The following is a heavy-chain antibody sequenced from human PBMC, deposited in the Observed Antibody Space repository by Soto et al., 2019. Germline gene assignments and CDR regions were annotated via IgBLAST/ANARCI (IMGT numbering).Heavy chain of an antibody. CDR3: TGLEGGFDS. V-gene: IGHV3-30*03. CDR1: GFTFSSYGTFSSYG. Sequence: QVQLVESGGGVVHPGRSLRLSCAASGFTFSSYGTFSSYGMHWVRQAPGKGLEWVAVISYDGSNKYYADSVKGRFTISRDNSKNTLYLQMISLKPDDMAVYYCTGLEGGFDSWGQGTMVTVSS. D-gene: IGHD6-19*01. CDR2: ISYDGSNK. J-gene: IGHJ3*02.